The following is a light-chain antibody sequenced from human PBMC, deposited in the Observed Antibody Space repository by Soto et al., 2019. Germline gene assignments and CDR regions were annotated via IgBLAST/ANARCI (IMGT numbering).Light chain of an antibody. CDR2: DVS. V-gene: IGLV2-14*01. J-gene: IGLJ2*01. CDR3: SSYTSSTTVV. CDR1: ISDVGGYNY. Sequence: QSALTQPASVSGSPGQSITISCTGTISDVGGYNYVSWYQQYPGKAPKLMIYDVSNRPSGVSNRFSGSKSGNTASLTISGLQTKDEADYYCSSYTSSTTVVFGGGTKLTVL.